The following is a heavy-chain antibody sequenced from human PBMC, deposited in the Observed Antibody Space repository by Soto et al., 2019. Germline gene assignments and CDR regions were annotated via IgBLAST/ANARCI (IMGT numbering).Heavy chain of an antibody. V-gene: IGHV3-21*01. CDR1: GFTFISYS. J-gene: IGHJ4*02. D-gene: IGHD6-6*01. Sequence: KAGWSLRLACASSGFTFISYSMNWVRQAPGKGLEWVSSISSSSSYIYYADSVKGRFTISRDNAKNSLYLQMNSLRAEDTAVYYCAKEYSSSWAPEGIDYWGQGTLVTVSS. CDR3: AKEYSSSWAPEGIDY. CDR2: ISSSSSYI.